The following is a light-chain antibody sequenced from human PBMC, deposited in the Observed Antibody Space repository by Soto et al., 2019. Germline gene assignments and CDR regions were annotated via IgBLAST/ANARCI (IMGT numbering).Light chain of an antibody. J-gene: IGKJ1*01. V-gene: IGKV3-20*01. CDR3: QQYGSTPRT. Sequence: EIVMTQSPGTLSLSPGARATLSCRASQSVSSNYVAWYQQKPGQSPRLLIYGASSRATGIPGRFSGSGSGTDFTLTISRLEPEDFAMYYCQQYGSTPRTFGRGTKVDIK. CDR1: QSVSSNY. CDR2: GAS.